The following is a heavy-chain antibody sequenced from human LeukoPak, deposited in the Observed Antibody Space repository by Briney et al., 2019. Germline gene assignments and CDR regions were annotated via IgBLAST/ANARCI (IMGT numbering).Heavy chain of an antibody. CDR1: GFTFSSYG. J-gene: IGHJ4*02. CDR3: AKDQRYFDWLHFDY. CDR2: IRYDGSNK. V-gene: IGHV3-30*02. Sequence: GGSLRLSCAASGFTFSSYGMRWVRQAPGKGLEWVAFIRYDGSNKYYADSVKGRFTISRDNSKNTLYLQMNSLRAEDTAVYYCAKDQRYFDWLHFDYWGQGTLVTVSS. D-gene: IGHD3-9*01.